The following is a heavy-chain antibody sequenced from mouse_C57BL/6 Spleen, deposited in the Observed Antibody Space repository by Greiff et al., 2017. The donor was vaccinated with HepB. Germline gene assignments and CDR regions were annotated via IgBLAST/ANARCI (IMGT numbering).Heavy chain of an antibody. CDR2: ISYDGSN. J-gene: IGHJ3*01. CDR1: GYSITSGYY. V-gene: IGHV3-6*01. CDR3: ARDRTGTEWFAY. Sequence: EVKLMESGPGLVKPSQSLSLTCSVTGYSITSGYYWNWIRQFPGNKLEWMGYISYDGSNNYNPSLKNRISITRDTSKNQFFLKLNSVTTEDTATYYCARDRTGTEWFAYWGQGTLVTVSA. D-gene: IGHD4-1*01.